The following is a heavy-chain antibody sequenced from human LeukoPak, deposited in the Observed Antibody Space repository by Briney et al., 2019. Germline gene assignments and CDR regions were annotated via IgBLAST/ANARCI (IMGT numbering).Heavy chain of an antibody. CDR3: AKDALGIVVVPAASIDY. Sequence: GGSLRLSCAASGFTFSSYGMHWVRQAPGKGLEWVAFIRYDGSNKYYADSVKGRFTISRDNSKNTLYLQMNSLRAEVTAVYYCAKDALGIVVVPAASIDYWGQGTLVTVSS. CDR2: IRYDGSNK. J-gene: IGHJ4*02. CDR1: GFTFSSYG. D-gene: IGHD2-2*01. V-gene: IGHV3-30*02.